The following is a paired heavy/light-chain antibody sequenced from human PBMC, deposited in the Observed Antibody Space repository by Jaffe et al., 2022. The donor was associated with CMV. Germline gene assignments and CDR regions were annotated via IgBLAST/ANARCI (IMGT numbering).Light chain of an antibody. CDR3: CSYAGSSPWV. CDR1: SSDVGSYNL. V-gene: IGLV2-23*02. Sequence: QSALTQPASVSGSPGQSITISCTGTSSDVGSYNLVSWYQQHPGKAPKLMIYEVSKRPSGVSNRFSGSKSGNTASLTISGLQAEDEADYYCCSYAGSSPWVFGGGTKLTVL. CDR2: EVS. J-gene: IGLJ3*02.
Heavy chain of an antibody. D-gene: IGHD3-22*01. J-gene: IGHJ3*02. V-gene: IGHV3-64D*06. CDR2: ISSNGGST. Sequence: EVQLVESGGGLVQPGGSLRLSCSASGFTFSSYAMHWVRQAPGKGLEYVSAISSNGGSTYYADSVKGRFTISRDNSKNTLYLQMSSLRAEDTAVYYCATNTYYYDSSGPGHAFDIWGQGTMVTVSS. CDR3: ATNTYYYDSSGPGHAFDI. CDR1: GFTFSSYA.